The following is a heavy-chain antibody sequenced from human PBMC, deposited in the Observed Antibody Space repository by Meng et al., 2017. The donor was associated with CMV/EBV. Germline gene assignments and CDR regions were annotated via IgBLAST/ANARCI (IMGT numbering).Heavy chain of an antibody. J-gene: IGHJ4*02. CDR1: GLPFNNSD. CDR3: ARVGSSGGLDY. V-gene: IGHV3-21*01. D-gene: IGHD2-15*01. CDR2: IRSRGTYI. Sequence: LSCVASGLPFNNSDMHWVRQAPAKGLEWVASIRSRGTYIHYADSVKGRFTISRDNAKTSVYLQMDNLTGEDTAIYFCARVGSSGGLDYWGQGTLVTVSS.